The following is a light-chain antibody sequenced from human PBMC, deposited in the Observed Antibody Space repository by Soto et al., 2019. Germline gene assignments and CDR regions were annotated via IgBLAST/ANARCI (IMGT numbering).Light chain of an antibody. CDR2: GAS. CDR1: QSISSSY. Sequence: EILLTQSPGTLSLSPGERATLSCRASQSISSSYLAWYQQRPGQAPRLLIFGASYRATGIPDRFSGSGSGTDFTLTISRLEPEDFAFYYCQQYSSSPPEFTLGPGTRVDSK. V-gene: IGKV3-20*01. J-gene: IGKJ3*01. CDR3: QQYSSSPPEFT.